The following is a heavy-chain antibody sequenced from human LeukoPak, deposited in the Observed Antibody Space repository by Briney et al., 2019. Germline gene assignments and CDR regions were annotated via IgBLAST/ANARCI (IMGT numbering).Heavy chain of an antibody. V-gene: IGHV3-48*03. Sequence: GGSLRLSCAASGFTFTSYEMSWVRQAPGKGLEWVSYISSSGSIIYYADSVKGRFTISRDNAKNSLYLQMNSLRAEDTAVYYCARDLIAGRSDAFDIWGQGTMVTVSS. CDR1: GFTFTSYE. J-gene: IGHJ3*02. CDR2: ISSSGSII. CDR3: ARDLIAGRSDAFDI. D-gene: IGHD6-13*01.